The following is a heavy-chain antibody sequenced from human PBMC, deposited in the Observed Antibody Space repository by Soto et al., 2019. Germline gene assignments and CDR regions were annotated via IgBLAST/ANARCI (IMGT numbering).Heavy chain of an antibody. V-gene: IGHV1-2*04. D-gene: IGHD1-7*01. CDR3: ARGGYGLELRRYYYDGMDV. Sequence: QVQLVQSGAEVKKPGASVKVSCKASGYTFTGYYMHWVRQAPGQGLEWMGWINPNSGGTNYAQKFQGWVTMTRDTSISTAYMELSRLRSDDTAVYYCARGGYGLELRRYYYDGMDVWGQGTTVTVSS. J-gene: IGHJ6*02. CDR1: GYTFTGYY. CDR2: INPNSGGT.